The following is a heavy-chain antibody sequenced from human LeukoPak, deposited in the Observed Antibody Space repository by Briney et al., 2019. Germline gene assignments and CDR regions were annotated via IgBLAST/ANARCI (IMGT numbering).Heavy chain of an antibody. CDR2: IIPILGIA. V-gene: IGHV1-69*04. CDR3: ARAAVQYYYDSSGNYYFDY. Sequence: SVKVSCKASGGTFSSYAISWVRQAPGQGLEWMGRIIPILGIANYAQKFQGRVTITADKSTSTAYMERSSLRSEDTAVYYCARAAVQYYYDSSGNYYFDYWGQGTLVTVSS. CDR1: GGTFSSYA. D-gene: IGHD3-22*01. J-gene: IGHJ4*02.